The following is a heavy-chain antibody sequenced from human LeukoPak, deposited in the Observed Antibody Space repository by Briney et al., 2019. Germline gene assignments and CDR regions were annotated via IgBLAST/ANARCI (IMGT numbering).Heavy chain of an antibody. D-gene: IGHD2-2*01. CDR3: ARAGYCSSTRCYDDAFDI. CDR2: ISYAGSNK. Sequence: PGGSLRLSCAASGFTFSSYAMHWVRQAPGKGLEWVAVISYAGSNKYYADSVKGRFSISRDNSKNTLYLQMNSLRVEDTAVYYCARAGYCSSTRCYDDAFDIWGQGTMVTVSS. V-gene: IGHV3-30-3*01. J-gene: IGHJ3*02. CDR1: GFTFSSYA.